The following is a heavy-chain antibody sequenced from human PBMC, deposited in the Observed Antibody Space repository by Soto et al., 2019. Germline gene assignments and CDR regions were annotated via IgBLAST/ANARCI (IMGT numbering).Heavy chain of an antibody. CDR2: IYSGGST. Sequence: GGSLRLSCAASGFTVHNNYMSWVVQAPGKGLEWVSVIYSGGSTYYVDSVKGRFTMSRDNSKNTVYLQMNSLRAEDTAVYYCARDLYSSGWLTGFDPWGQGT. D-gene: IGHD6-19*01. CDR3: ARDLYSSGWLTGFDP. CDR1: GFTVHNNY. J-gene: IGHJ5*02. V-gene: IGHV3-66*01.